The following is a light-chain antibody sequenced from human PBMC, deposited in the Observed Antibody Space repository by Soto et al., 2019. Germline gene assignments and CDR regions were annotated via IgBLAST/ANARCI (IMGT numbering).Light chain of an antibody. CDR3: ISYTSSSTLV. Sequence: QSALTQPASVSGSLGQSITISCTGTSSDIGGYNFVSWYQQHPGKAPKLLIFEVANRPSGVSDRFSGSKSGSTASLTISGLQAEDEADYYCISYTSSSTLVFGGGTKLTVL. CDR2: EVA. V-gene: IGLV2-14*01. J-gene: IGLJ3*02. CDR1: SSDIGGYNF.